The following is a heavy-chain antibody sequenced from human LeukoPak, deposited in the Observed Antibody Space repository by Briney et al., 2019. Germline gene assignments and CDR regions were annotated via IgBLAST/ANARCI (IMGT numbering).Heavy chain of an antibody. CDR3: ARGRTHYYDSSGYSSFFDY. CDR1: GGSFSGYY. Sequence: NPSETLSLTCAVYGGSFSGYYWSWIRQPPGKGLEWIGETNHSGSTNYNPSLKSRVTISVDTSKNQFSLKLSSVTAADTAVYYCARGRTHYYDSSGYSSFFDYWGQGTLVTVSS. V-gene: IGHV4-34*01. D-gene: IGHD3-22*01. CDR2: TNHSGST. J-gene: IGHJ4*02.